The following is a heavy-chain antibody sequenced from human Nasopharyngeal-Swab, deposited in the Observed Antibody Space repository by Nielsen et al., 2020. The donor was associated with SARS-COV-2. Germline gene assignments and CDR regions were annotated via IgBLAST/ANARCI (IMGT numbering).Heavy chain of an antibody. CDR3: AREGYDFWSGYPARSYYYYGMDV. CDR1: GFTFSSYW. J-gene: IGHJ6*02. V-gene: IGHV3-7*01. CDR2: IKQDGSEK. Sequence: GESLKISCAASGFTFSSYWMSWVRQAPGKGLEWVANIKQDGSEKYYADSVKGRFTISRDNAKNSLYLQMNSLRAEDTAVYYCAREGYDFWSGYPARSYYYYGMDVWGQGTTVTVSS. D-gene: IGHD3-3*01.